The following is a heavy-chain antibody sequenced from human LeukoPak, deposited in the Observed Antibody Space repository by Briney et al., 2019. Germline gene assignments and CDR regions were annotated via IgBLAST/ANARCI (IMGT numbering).Heavy chain of an antibody. D-gene: IGHD1-1*01. Sequence: GPTPVKPTHTLTLTCIFSGFALTTSEVGGGWIRQPPGMALESLARIFWAGDKRHSPYLWSRLTITRATSKDQVVPTMTNMDPGDTAPYYCAHRLGGSSIDWNGGWYGPWRQGTRVRVSS. J-gene: IGHJ5*02. CDR2: IFWAGDK. CDR1: GFALTTSEVG. V-gene: IGHV2-5*02. CDR3: AHRLGGSSIDWNGGWYGP.